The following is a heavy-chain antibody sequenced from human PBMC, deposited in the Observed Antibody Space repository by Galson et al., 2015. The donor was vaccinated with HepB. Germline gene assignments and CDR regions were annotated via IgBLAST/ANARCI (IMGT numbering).Heavy chain of an antibody. CDR1: GFTFTSSA. D-gene: IGHD3-22*01. Sequence: SVKVSCKASGFTFTSSAVQWVRQARGQRLEWIGWIVVGSGNTNYAQKFQERVTITRDMSTSTAYMELSSLRSEDTAVYYCAADQGGYYDSSGYYYFDYWGQGTLVTVSS. J-gene: IGHJ4*02. V-gene: IGHV1-58*01. CDR2: IVVGSGNT. CDR3: AADQGGYYDSSGYYYFDY.